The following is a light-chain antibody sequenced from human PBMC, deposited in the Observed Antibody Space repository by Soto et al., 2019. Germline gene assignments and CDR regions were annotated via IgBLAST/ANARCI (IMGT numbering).Light chain of an antibody. CDR1: RTDVGGYNF. Sequence: QSVLIQPASVSGSPGQSITISCTGTRTDVGGYNFVSWYQQHPGKAPKLIIYEVSNRPSGVSNRFSGSKSDNTASLTISGLQAEDEADYYCCSYVSSKTYVFGTGTKVTVL. CDR2: EVS. J-gene: IGLJ1*01. CDR3: CSYVSSKTYV. V-gene: IGLV2-14*01.